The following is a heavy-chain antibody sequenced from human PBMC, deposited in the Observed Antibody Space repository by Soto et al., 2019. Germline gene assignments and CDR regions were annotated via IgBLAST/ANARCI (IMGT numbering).Heavy chain of an antibody. J-gene: IGHJ4*02. V-gene: IGHV1-2*02. D-gene: IGHD2-15*01. CDR2: INPNSGGT. Sequence: ASVKVSCKASGYTFTGYYMHWVRQAPGQGLEWMGWINPNSGGTNYAQKFQGRVTMTRDTSISTAYMELSRLRSDDTAVYYCARGGSDIVVVVAALYYFDYWGQVPLVTVSS. CDR1: GYTFTGYY. CDR3: ARGGSDIVVVVAALYYFDY.